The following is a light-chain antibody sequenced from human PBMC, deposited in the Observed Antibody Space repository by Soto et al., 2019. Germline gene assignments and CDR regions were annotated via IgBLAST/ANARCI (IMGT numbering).Light chain of an antibody. CDR2: GNT. V-gene: IGLV1-40*01. CDR3: ESYDSTLSGSR. Sequence: QAVVTQPPSVSVAPGQRVTISCTGSRSNIGAGYGVNWYQQLPGTAPKLLIYGNTNRPSAVPDRISGSKSGPSASLAITGLQAEDEADYYCESYDSTLSGSRFGGGTKLTVL. CDR1: RSNIGAGYG. J-gene: IGLJ3*02.